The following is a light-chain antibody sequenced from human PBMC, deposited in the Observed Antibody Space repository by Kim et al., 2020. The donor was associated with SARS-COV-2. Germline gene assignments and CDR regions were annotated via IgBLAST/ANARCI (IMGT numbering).Light chain of an antibody. CDR1: SGYSNYK. J-gene: IGLJ3*02. CDR3: GADHGSGSNFVWV. V-gene: IGLV9-49*01. CDR2: VGTGGIVG. Sequence: STLSSGYSNYKGDGYQQRPGKGPRFVMRVGTGGIVGSKGDGIPDRFSVLGSGLNRYLTIKNIQEEDESDYHCGADHGSGSNFVWVFGGGTQLTVL.